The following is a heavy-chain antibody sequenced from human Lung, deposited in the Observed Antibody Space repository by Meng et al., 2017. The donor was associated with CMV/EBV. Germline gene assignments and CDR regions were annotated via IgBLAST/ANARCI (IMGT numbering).Heavy chain of an antibody. J-gene: IGHJ4*02. Sequence: GESXKISCAASGFTFSSYEMNWVRQVPGKGLEWVSYISSSGSTIYYADSVKGRFTISRDNAKNSLYLQMNSLRAEDTAVYYCAREGVYYDSSGYLDYWAQGTXVTVSS. CDR3: AREGVYYDSSGYLDY. CDR1: GFTFSSYE. V-gene: IGHV3-48*03. CDR2: ISSSGSTI. D-gene: IGHD3-22*01.